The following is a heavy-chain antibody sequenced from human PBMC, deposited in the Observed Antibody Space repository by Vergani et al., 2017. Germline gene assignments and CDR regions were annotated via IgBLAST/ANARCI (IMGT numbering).Heavy chain of an antibody. CDR3: ARADYGGPGGDYYYYYMDV. V-gene: IGHV4-39*01. CDR1: GGSISSSSYY. CDR2: IYYSGST. Sequence: QLQLQESGPGLVKPSETLSLTCTVSGGSISSSSYYWGWIRQPPGKGLEWIGSIYYSGSTYYNPSLKSRVTISVDTSKNQFSLKLSSVTAADTAVYYCARADYGGPGGDYYYYYMDVWGKGTTVTVSS. J-gene: IGHJ6*03. D-gene: IGHD4-23*01.